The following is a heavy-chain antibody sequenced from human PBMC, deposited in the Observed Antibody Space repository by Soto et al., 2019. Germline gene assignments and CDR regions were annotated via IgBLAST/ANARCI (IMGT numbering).Heavy chain of an antibody. D-gene: IGHD3-16*01. J-gene: IGHJ6*02. CDR2: IYYSGST. Sequence: PSETLSLTCTVSGGSVSSGSYYWSWIRQPPVTGLEWIGYIYYSGSTNYNPSLKSRVTISVDTAKNQFSLKLSSVTAADTAVYYWARDWAPLGEYYYGLDVWGQGTTLTVS. V-gene: IGHV4-61*01. CDR1: GGSVSSGSYY. CDR3: ARDWAPLGEYYYGLDV.